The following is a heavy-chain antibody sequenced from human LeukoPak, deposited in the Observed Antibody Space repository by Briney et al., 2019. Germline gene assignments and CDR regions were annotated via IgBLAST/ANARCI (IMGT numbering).Heavy chain of an antibody. CDR3: ARGRPDGSGSYTY. CDR1: AGSISSSNYY. CDR2: IYYSGRT. D-gene: IGHD3-10*01. J-gene: IGHJ4*02. V-gene: IGHV4-39*01. Sequence: PSETLSLTCTVSAGSISSSNYYWGWIRQPPGKGLEWIGSIYYSGRTYYNPSLKSRVTISVNTSKKQFSLKLSSVTAADTAVYYCARGRPDGSGSYTYWGQGTLVTVSS.